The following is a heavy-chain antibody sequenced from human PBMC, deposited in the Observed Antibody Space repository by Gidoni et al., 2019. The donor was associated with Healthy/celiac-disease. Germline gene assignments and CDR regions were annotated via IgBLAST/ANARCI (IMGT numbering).Heavy chain of an antibody. V-gene: IGHV3-9*01. Sequence: EVQLVESGGGLVQPGRSLRLSCAASGFTFDDYAMHWVRQAPGKGLEWVSGISWNSGSIGYADSVKGRFTISRDNAKNSLYLQMNSLRAEDTALYYCAKDIGYYDSSGYSDAFDIWGQGTMVTVSS. CDR3: AKDIGYYDSSGYSDAFDI. J-gene: IGHJ3*02. CDR2: ISWNSGSI. CDR1: GFTFDDYA. D-gene: IGHD3-22*01.